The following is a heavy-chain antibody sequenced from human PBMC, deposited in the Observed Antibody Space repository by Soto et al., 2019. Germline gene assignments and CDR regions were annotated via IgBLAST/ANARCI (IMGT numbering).Heavy chain of an antibody. CDR3: VRQGIGNLHGLVDV. D-gene: IGHD1-1*01. V-gene: IGHV4-59*08. Sequence: QVQLQQSGPGLVKPSETLSLTCSVSSGPTSSHNWGWIRQTPGRGLEWIGYVYSTGGTSYNPSLNRRVTISADTSTKHISLTLSSVTAADTAVYYCVRQGIGNLHGLVDVWGQGTTVRVSS. J-gene: IGHJ6*02. CDR2: VYSTGGT. CDR1: SGPTSSHN.